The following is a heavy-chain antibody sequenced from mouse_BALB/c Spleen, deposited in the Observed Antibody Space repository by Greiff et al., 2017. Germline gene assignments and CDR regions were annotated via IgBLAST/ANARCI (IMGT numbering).Heavy chain of an antibody. CDR1: GFTFSSFG. Sequence: EVQLQESGGGLVQPGGSRKLSCAASGFTFSSFGMHWVRQAPEKGLEWVAYISSGSSTIYYADTVKGRFTISRDNPKNTLFLQMTSLRSEDTAMYYCARSYKAMDYWGQGTSVTVSS. CDR2: ISSGSSTI. CDR3: ARSYKAMDY. V-gene: IGHV5-17*02. J-gene: IGHJ4*01. D-gene: IGHD1-3*01.